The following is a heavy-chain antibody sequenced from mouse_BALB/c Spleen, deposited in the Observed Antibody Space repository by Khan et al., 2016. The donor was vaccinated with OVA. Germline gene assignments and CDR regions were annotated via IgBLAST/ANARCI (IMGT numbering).Heavy chain of an antibody. CDR3: ARGGLPFAY. CDR1: GFSLSSYG. J-gene: IGHJ3*01. CDR2: IWSGGST. D-gene: IGHD2-13*01. Sequence: VQLQESGPGLVQPSQSLSIICTVSGFSLSSYGVHWVRQSPGKGLEWLGVIWSGGSTAFNAAFISRLSISKDNSKSQVFFKMNSLQTNDSAIYYCARGGLPFAYWGQGTLVTVS. V-gene: IGHV2-2*02.